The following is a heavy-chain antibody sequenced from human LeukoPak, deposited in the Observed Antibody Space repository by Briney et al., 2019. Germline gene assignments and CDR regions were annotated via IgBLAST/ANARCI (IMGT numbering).Heavy chain of an antibody. D-gene: IGHD3-9*01. Sequence: SGGSLRLSCTASAFTFDDFPMHWVRQAPGKGLDWVSLILKDGSNAFYADSVKGRFTISRDNSGNTLFLQMNSLRAEDAAIYYCARDFHYFFDYGGQGTLVTVSS. CDR1: AFTFDDFP. J-gene: IGHJ4*02. CDR2: ILKDGSNA. V-gene: IGHV3-30-3*01. CDR3: ARDFHYFFDY.